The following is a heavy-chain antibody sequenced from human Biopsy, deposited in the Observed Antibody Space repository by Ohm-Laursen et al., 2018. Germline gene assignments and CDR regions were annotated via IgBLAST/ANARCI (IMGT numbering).Heavy chain of an antibody. CDR1: GFTVINND. Sequence: SLRLSCSASGFTVINNDISWVRQAPGKGLGWASFISSSGVQYHADSVKGRFTISRDNSKNTLYLQMNSLRAEDTAVYYCVRASIFGVATSGFYYYGMDVWGQGTTVTVSS. V-gene: IGHV3-66*01. J-gene: IGHJ6*02. CDR2: ISSSGVQ. D-gene: IGHD3-3*01. CDR3: VRASIFGVATSGFYYYGMDV.